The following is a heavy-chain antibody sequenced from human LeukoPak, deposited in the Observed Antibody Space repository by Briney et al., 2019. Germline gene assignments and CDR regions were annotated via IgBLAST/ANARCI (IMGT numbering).Heavy chain of an antibody. J-gene: IGHJ3*02. CDR2: IYASGTT. CDR3: ARGGGRYYDILTGYRIPHDAFDI. Sequence: SETLSLTCTVSGGSISSYYWSWIRQPAGKGLEWIGRIYASGTTNYNPSLKSRVTILVDTSKNQFSLKLSSVTAADTAVYYCARGGGRYYDILTGYRIPHDAFDIWGQGTMVTVSS. V-gene: IGHV4-4*07. D-gene: IGHD3-9*01. CDR1: GGSISSYY.